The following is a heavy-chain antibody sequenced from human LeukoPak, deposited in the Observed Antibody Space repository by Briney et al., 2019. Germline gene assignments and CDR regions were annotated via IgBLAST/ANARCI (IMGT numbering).Heavy chain of an antibody. J-gene: IGHJ3*02. CDR1: GFTFSSYE. CDR3: ARVPWNARDAFDI. D-gene: IGHD1-1*01. Sequence: GGSLRLSCAASGFTFSSYEMNWVRQAPGKGLEWVSYISSSGSTIYYADSVKGRFTISRDNAKNSLYLQMNSLRVEDTAVYYCARVPWNARDAFDIWGQGTMVTVSS. CDR2: ISSSGSTI. V-gene: IGHV3-48*03.